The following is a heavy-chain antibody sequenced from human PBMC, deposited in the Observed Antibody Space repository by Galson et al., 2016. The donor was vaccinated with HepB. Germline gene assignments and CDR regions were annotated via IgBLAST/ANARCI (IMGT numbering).Heavy chain of an antibody. CDR3: ARVMTGTAQAYCWFDP. J-gene: IGHJ5*02. CDR1: GFSLSDYY. Sequence: SLRLSCAASGFSLSDYYMSWIRQAPGKGLEWISYISSSSTYTNNADSVKGRFTISRDNAKNSLYLQMNSLRAEDTAVYYCARVMTGTAQAYCWFDPWGQGTLVTVSS. V-gene: IGHV3-11*06. D-gene: IGHD1-7*01. CDR2: ISSSSTYT.